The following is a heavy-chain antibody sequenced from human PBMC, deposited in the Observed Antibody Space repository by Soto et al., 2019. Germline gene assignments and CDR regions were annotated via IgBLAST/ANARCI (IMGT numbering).Heavy chain of an antibody. Sequence: SETLSLTCTVSGGSISSGDYYWSWIRQPPGKGLEWIGYIYYSGSTYYNPSLKSRVTISVDTSKNQFSLKLSSVTAADTAVYYCARVPTYYYYGMDVWGQGTTVTVSS. CDR2: IYYSGST. CDR3: ARVPTYYYYGMDV. J-gene: IGHJ6*02. V-gene: IGHV4-30-4*01. CDR1: GGSISSGDYY.